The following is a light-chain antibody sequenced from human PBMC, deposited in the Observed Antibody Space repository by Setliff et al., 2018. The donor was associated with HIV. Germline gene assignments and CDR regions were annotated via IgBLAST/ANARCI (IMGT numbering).Light chain of an antibody. CDR3: QSYDSSLSGSLV. CDR1: SSNIGGGYD. Sequence: QSALTQPPSVSGAPGQRVTISCTGSSSNIGGGYDVHWYQQVPGTAPKLVIYGDVNRPSRVPDRFSGSKSGSSASLAITGLQAEDEADYYCQSYDSSLSGSLVFGTGTKVTVL. J-gene: IGLJ1*01. CDR2: GDV. V-gene: IGLV1-40*01.